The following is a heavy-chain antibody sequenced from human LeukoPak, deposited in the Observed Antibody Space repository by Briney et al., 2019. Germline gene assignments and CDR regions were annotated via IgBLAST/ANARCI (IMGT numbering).Heavy chain of an antibody. CDR1: GFTFNNYG. CDR2: ISYDGRNI. Sequence: GKSLRLSCAASGFTFNNYGMHWVRQAPGKGLEWVAVISYDGRNIHYPDSVKGRFTISRDISTDTLWLQMDSLRTEDTAVYYCARMATLLSYYYGMDVWGQGTTVTVSS. V-gene: IGHV3-30*03. CDR3: ARMATLLSYYYGMDV. J-gene: IGHJ6*02. D-gene: IGHD2-15*01.